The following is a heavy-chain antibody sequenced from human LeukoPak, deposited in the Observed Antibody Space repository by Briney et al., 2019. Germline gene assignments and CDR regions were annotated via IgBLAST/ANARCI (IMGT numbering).Heavy chain of an antibody. CDR3: ARGKSGSYSDAFDI. CDR1: GYTFTSYD. Sequence: VASVKVSCKASGYTFTSYDINWVRQATGQGLEWMGWMNPNSGNTGYAQKFQGRVTITRNTSISTAYMELSSLRSEDTAVYYCARGKSGSYSDAFDIWGQGTMVTVSS. D-gene: IGHD1-26*01. V-gene: IGHV1-8*01. J-gene: IGHJ3*02. CDR2: MNPNSGNT.